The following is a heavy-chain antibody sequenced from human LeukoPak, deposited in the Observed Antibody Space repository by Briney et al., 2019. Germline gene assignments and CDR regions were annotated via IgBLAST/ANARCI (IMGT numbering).Heavy chain of an antibody. CDR3: ARRRITMVRGVISYAFDI. Sequence: KPSETLSLTCTVSGGSISSYYWSWLRQPPGKGLEWIGYIYYSGSTNYNPSLKSRVTISVDTSKNQFSLKLRPVTAADTAVYYCARRRITMVRGVISYAFDIWGQGTMVTVSS. J-gene: IGHJ3*02. D-gene: IGHD3-10*01. CDR2: IYYSGST. CDR1: GGSISSYY. V-gene: IGHV4-59*01.